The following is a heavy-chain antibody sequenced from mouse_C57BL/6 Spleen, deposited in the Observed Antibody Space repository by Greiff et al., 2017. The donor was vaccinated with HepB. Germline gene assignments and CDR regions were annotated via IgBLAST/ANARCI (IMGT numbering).Heavy chain of an antibody. J-gene: IGHJ2*01. Sequence: SGPVLVKPGASVKMSCKASGYTFTDYYMNWVKQSHGKSLEWIGVINPYNGGTSYNQKFKGKATLTVDKSSSTAYMELNSLTSEDSAVYYCAREANYDYDGYYFDYWGQGTTLTVSS. V-gene: IGHV1-19*01. CDR1: GYTFTDYY. CDR2: INPYNGGT. D-gene: IGHD2-4*01. CDR3: AREANYDYDGYYFDY.